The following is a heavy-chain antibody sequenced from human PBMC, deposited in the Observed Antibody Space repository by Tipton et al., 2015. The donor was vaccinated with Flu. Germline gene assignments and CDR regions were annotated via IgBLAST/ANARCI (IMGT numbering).Heavy chain of an antibody. D-gene: IGHD6-19*01. J-gene: IGHJ4*02. CDR3: AKVIPEIVAGLDY. V-gene: IGHV3-23*01. Sequence: SLRLSCAISAFSLTDNYVSWVRQAPGKGLEWVSNIRGSAGRGAGTYYADSVKGRFSISRDNSKNTLYLQMNSLRAEDTAIYYCAKVIPEIVAGLDYWGQGTLVTVSS. CDR2: IRGSAGRGAGT. CDR1: AFSLTDNY.